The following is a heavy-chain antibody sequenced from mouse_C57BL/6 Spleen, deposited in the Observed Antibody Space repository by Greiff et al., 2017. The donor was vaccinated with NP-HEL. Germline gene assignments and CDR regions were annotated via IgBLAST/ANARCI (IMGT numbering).Heavy chain of an antibody. CDR1: GYTFTSYW. CDR3: AILLSSPYMFAY. CDR2: IHPSDSDT. J-gene: IGHJ3*01. V-gene: IGHV1-74*01. D-gene: IGHD5-1*01. Sequence: QVQLQQPGAELVKPGASVKVSCKASGYTFTSYWMHWVKQRPGQGLEWIGRIHPSDSDTNYNQKFKGKATLTVDKSSSTAYMQLSSLTSENSAFYYCAILLSSPYMFAYWGPGTLVTVSA.